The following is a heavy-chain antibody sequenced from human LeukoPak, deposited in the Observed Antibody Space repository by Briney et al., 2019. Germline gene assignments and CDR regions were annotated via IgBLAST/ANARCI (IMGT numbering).Heavy chain of an antibody. D-gene: IGHD6-6*01. Sequence: GASVKVSCKASGGTFSSYAISWVRQAPGQGLEWMGGIVPIFGTANYAQKFQGRVTITADESTSTAYMELSSLRSEDTAVYYCARVHSSSYYFDYWGQGTLVTVSS. CDR2: IVPIFGTA. CDR3: ARVHSSSYYFDY. V-gene: IGHV1-69*13. J-gene: IGHJ4*02. CDR1: GGTFSSYA.